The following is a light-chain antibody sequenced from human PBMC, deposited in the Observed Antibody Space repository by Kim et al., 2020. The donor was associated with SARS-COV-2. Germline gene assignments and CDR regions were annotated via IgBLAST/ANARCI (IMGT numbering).Light chain of an antibody. Sequence: GQRVTISCSGSNSNNGINIVSWYKQLPGTAPKLHIYSNNQRPSGVPDRFSGSKSGTSASLAISGLQSEDEADYYCAAWDNSLNVWVFGGGTQLTVL. CDR3: AAWDNSLNVWV. CDR2: SNN. V-gene: IGLV1-44*01. J-gene: IGLJ3*02. CDR1: NSNNGINI.